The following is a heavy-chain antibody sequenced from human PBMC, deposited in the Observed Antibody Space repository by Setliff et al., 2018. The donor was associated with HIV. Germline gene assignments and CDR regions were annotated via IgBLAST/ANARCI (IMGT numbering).Heavy chain of an antibody. CDR2: IIPILGVA. D-gene: IGHD5-18*01. V-gene: IGHV1-69*10. CDR1: GGTFNTYV. Sequence: SVKVSCKASGGTFNTYVISWLRQAPGQGLEWMGGIIPILGVANYAQKFQGRLTITADKSTNTAYMELSSLKSDDTAVYYCARVADGYNSYFDYWGQGTVVTVSS. J-gene: IGHJ4*02. CDR3: ARVADGYNSYFDY.